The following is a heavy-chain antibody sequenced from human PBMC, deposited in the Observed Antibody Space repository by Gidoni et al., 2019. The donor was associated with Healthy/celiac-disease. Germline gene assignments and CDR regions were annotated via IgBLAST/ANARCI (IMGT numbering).Heavy chain of an antibody. J-gene: IGHJ6*03. Sequence: QVQLVESGGGLVKPEGSLRLSCAASGFTFSVSYMSGIRQGPGKGLEGVSYIIRSISYTNYADSVKGRFTISRDNAKNSLYLQMNSLRAEDTAVYYCARDRREYYGSGSYYGYYYYMDVWGKGTTVTVSS. D-gene: IGHD3-10*01. CDR3: ARDRREYYGSGSYYGYYYYMDV. CDR1: GFTFSVSY. V-gene: IGHV3-11*05. CDR2: IIRSISYT.